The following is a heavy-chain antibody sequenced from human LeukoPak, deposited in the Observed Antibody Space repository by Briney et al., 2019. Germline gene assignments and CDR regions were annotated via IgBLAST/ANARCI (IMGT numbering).Heavy chain of an antibody. Sequence: GGSLRLSGAASGFTFSSYGMHWVRQAPGKGLEWVAFIWSDGSNQYYADSVKGRFTISRDNSKNTLYLQMNSLRAEDTAVYYCARGRSGSHPHYFDCWGQGTLVTVSS. D-gene: IGHD1-26*01. CDR1: GFTFSSYG. CDR3: ARGRSGSHPHYFDC. V-gene: IGHV3-33*01. J-gene: IGHJ4*02. CDR2: IWSDGSNQ.